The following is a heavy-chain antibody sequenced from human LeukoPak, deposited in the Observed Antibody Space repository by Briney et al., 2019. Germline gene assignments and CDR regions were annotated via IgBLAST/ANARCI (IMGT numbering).Heavy chain of an antibody. CDR3: ARHIRADRDFDF. CDR1: GGSITNTNYY. D-gene: IGHD1-14*01. V-gene: IGHV4-39*01. J-gene: IGHJ4*02. Sequence: SGTLSLTCTVSGGSITNTNYYWAWIRQPPGEGLEWIGSVYHSGITYYTPSLKSRVSISVDTSKNQFSLKVTSVTATDTAVYYCARHIRADRDFDFWGQGTLVTVSS. CDR2: VYHSGIT.